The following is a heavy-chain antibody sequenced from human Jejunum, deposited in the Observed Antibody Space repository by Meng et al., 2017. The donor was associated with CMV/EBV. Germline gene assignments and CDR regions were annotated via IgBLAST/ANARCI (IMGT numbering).Heavy chain of an antibody. V-gene: IGHV5-51*01. CDR2: IFPDDGDT. Sequence: NRYWMAWVRQKPGKGLEWMGIIFPDDGDTRYSPSFEGQVTISADTSISTAYLQWNSLKASDTAIYYCARADWAFVTPYYRDYWGQGTLVTVSS. J-gene: IGHJ4*02. CDR1: NRYW. D-gene: IGHD3-16*01. CDR3: ARADWAFVTPYYRDY.